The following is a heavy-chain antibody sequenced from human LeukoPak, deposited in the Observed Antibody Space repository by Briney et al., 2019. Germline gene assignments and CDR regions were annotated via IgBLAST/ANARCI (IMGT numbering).Heavy chain of an antibody. V-gene: IGHV3-21*01. CDR1: GFSFSNYG. Sequence: PGGSLRLSCAASGFSFSNYGMNWVRQAPGKGLEWVSSISSSSTYIYYADSVKGRFTISRDDAKNSLYLQMNSLRAEDTAVYYCARDAGAYSSSSPGNYWGQGTLVTVSS. CDR3: ARDAGAYSSSSPGNY. CDR2: ISSSSTYI. J-gene: IGHJ4*02. D-gene: IGHD6-6*01.